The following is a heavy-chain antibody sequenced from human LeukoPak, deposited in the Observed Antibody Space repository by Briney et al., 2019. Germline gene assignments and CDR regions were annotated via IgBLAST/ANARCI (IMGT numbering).Heavy chain of an antibody. Sequence: SSETLSLTCTVSGGSISSYYWSWIRQPPGKGLEWIGYIYYSGSTSYNPSLKSRVTISVHTSKNQFSLKLSSVTAADTAVYYCARTTEGGYNYSYLYYYYMDVWGKGTTVTISS. CDR3: ARTTEGGYNYSYLYYYYMDV. J-gene: IGHJ6*03. CDR1: GGSISSYY. V-gene: IGHV4-59*01. CDR2: IYYSGST. D-gene: IGHD5-18*01.